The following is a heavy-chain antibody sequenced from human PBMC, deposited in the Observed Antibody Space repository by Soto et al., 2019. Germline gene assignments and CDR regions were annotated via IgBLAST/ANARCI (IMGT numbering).Heavy chain of an antibody. Sequence: GGSLRLSCAASGFTFSSYDMHWVRQATGKGLEWVSAIGTAGDTYYPGSVKGRFTISRENAKNSLYLQMNSLRAGDTAVYYCARDRRYYYGSGSYWRSGMDVWGQGTTVTVSS. CDR2: IGTAGDT. J-gene: IGHJ6*02. V-gene: IGHV3-13*01. D-gene: IGHD3-10*01. CDR3: ARDRRYYYGSGSYWRSGMDV. CDR1: GFTFSSYD.